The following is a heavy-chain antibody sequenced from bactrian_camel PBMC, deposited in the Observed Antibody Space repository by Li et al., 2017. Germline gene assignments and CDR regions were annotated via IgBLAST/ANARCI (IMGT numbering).Heavy chain of an antibody. V-gene: IGHV3S1*01. CDR2: IDRDGRA. D-gene: IGHD6*01. J-gene: IGHJ4*01. Sequence: HVQLVESGGGSVQAGESRRLSCVTSGYTSTTSCVAWVRQAPSKQREGVVSIDRDGRATYADSVKGRFTISQDNAKSTLYLQMNSLKSEDTATYHCAKELGSTLAGSGRSPGTQVTVS. CDR1: GYTSTTSC.